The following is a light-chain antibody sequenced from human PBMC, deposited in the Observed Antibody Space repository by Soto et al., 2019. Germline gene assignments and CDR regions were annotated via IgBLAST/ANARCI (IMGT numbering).Light chain of an antibody. CDR2: DAS. Sequence: DIQMTQSPSSLSAAVGDRDTFTCQASQDICKYLNWYQQKPGKAPKLLIYDASNWERGVPSRFSGSGSGTYFSLTVYSLHPEDTATYYCQHYDHPPYTVGQGTKLEIQ. CDR1: QDICKY. V-gene: IGKV1-33*01. CDR3: QHYDHPPYT. J-gene: IGKJ2*01.